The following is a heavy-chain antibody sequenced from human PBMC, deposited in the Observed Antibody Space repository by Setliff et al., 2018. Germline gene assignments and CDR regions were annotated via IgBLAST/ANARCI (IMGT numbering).Heavy chain of an antibody. CDR1: GYSFLSYG. D-gene: IGHD6-13*01. Sequence: ASVKVSCKASGYSFLSYGITWVRQAPGQGLEWMGWISAQDGNTIYAQNFQGRVTMTTDTSTSTAYMELRSLRSDDTAVYYCARDGSGSYDYLDYWGQGTLVTVSS. J-gene: IGHJ4*02. CDR2: ISAQDGNT. CDR3: ARDGSGSYDYLDY. V-gene: IGHV1-18*01.